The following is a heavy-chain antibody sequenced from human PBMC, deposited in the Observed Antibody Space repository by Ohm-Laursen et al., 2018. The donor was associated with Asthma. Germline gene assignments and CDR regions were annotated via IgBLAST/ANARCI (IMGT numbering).Heavy chain of an antibody. J-gene: IGHJ4*02. Sequence: SLRLSCAASGFIFSSYGMHWVRQAPGKGLEWVSLIWYDGSSEYSEDSVKGRFTISRDNSKNTLYLQMNSLRPDDTAVYYCARDVMEWYLPAFDFWGQGTLVTVSS. CDR3: ARDVMEWYLPAFDF. CDR1: GFIFSSYG. CDR2: IWYDGSSE. V-gene: IGHV3-33*01. D-gene: IGHD3-3*01.